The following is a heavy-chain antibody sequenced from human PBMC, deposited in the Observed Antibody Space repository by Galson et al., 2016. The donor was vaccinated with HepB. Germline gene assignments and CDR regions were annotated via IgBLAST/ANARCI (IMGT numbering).Heavy chain of an antibody. CDR3: ASMGGGSSSWYKD. V-gene: IGHV3-23*01. J-gene: IGHJ4*02. Sequence: SLRLSCAASGFTFSSYPMSWVRQAPGKGLEWVSRISGSGDTTNYADSVRGRFTISRDNSKSTLFLQWSSLRAGDTAVYYCASMGGGSSSWYKDWGQGNLVTVSS. D-gene: IGHD6-13*01. CDR2: ISGSGDTT. CDR1: GFTFSSYP.